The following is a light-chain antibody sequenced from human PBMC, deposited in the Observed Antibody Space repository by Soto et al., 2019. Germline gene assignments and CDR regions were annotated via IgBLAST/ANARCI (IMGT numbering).Light chain of an antibody. V-gene: IGKV3D-15*01. J-gene: IGKJ1*01. CDR2: GAS. CDR1: QSVDSN. Sequence: EIVMTQSPATLSVSPGDGATLSCRASQSVDSNLAWYQQKPGQTPRLLIYGASTRPTGIPARFSGSGSGTEFTLTIISLQSEDFAVYYCQQYNNWPPWTFSQGTKVDIK. CDR3: QQYNNWPPWT.